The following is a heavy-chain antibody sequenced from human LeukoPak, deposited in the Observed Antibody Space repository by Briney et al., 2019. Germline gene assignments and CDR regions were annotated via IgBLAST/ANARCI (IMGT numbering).Heavy chain of an antibody. CDR3: ARAAGRDTTSGLDFDY. CDR2: INHRGST. D-gene: IGHD1-26*01. J-gene: IGHJ4*02. Sequence: SETLSLTCAVYGGSFSGCSWSWICQPPGKGLEWIGEINHRGSTNYYPSLKSRVTISVDTSKNQFSLRLSSVTAADTAVYYCARAAGRDTTSGLDFDYWGQGILVTVSS. CDR1: GGSFSGCS. V-gene: IGHV4-34*01.